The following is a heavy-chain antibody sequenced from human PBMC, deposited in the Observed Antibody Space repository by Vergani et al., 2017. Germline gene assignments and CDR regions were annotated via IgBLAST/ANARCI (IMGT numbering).Heavy chain of an antibody. V-gene: IGHV4-39*01. CDR1: GDSIISRSYY. CDR3: ASGKYYSDSTSHFRWRYFDV. Sequence: QMQLQESGPGLVKASETLSLTCTVSGDSIISRSYYWGWIRQPPGKGLEWIGSIYNSGNGDSSSSLKSRVTISADTSKNQFSLRLTSVTAAVTAVYYCASGKYYSDSTSHFRWRYFDVWGRGTLVTVPS. J-gene: IGHJ2*01. CDR2: IYNSGNG. D-gene: IGHD3-16*01.